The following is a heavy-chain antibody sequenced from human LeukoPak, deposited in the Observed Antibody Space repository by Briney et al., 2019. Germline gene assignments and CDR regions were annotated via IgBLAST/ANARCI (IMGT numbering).Heavy chain of an antibody. CDR3: ARDRRAYCSGGSCYSPLDY. CDR1: GGTFSSYA. D-gene: IGHD2-15*01. V-gene: IGHV1-69*13. CDR2: IIPIFGTA. J-gene: IGHJ4*02. Sequence: GASVKVSCKASGGTFSSYAISWVRQAPGQGLEWMGGIIPIFGTANYAQKFQGRVTITADESTSTAYMELSSLRSEATAVYYCARDRRAYCSGGSCYSPLDYWGQGTLVTVSS.